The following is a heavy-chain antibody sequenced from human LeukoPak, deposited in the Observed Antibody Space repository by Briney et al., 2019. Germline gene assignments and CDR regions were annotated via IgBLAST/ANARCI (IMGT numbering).Heavy chain of an antibody. J-gene: IGHJ4*02. CDR2: IYYSGST. V-gene: IGHV4-59*08. CDR1: GGSISSYY. Sequence: SETLSLTCTVSGGSISSYYWSWIRQPPGKGLEWIGYIYYSGSTNYNPSLKSRVTISVDTSKNQFSLKLCSVTAADTAVYYCARQGGYDFWSGYFDYWGQGTLVTVSS. D-gene: IGHD3-3*01. CDR3: ARQGGYDFWSGYFDY.